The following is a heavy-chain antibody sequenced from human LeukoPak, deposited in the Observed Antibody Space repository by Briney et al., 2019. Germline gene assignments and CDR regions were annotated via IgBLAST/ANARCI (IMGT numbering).Heavy chain of an antibody. CDR2: IKQDGSEK. J-gene: IGHJ4*02. V-gene: IGHV3-7*01. D-gene: IGHD5-12*01. Sequence: QAGGSLRLSCAASGFTFSSYWMSWVRQAPGKGLEWVANIKQDGSEKYYVDSVKGRFTISRDNAKNSLYLQMNSLRAEDTAVYYCARGKPFHSGYDYLDYWGQGTLVTVSS. CDR1: GFTFSSYW. CDR3: ARGKPFHSGYDYLDY.